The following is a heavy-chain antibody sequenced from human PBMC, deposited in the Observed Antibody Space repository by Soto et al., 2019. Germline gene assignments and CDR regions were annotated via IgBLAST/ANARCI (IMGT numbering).Heavy chain of an antibody. CDR3: AKEAQDTAMGPFDY. CDR2: ISYDGSNK. V-gene: IGHV3-30-3*01. J-gene: IGHJ4*02. Sequence: QVQLVESGGGVVQPGRSLRLSCAASGFTFSSYAMHWVRQAPGKGLEWVAVISYDGSNKYYADSVKGRFTISRDNSKNTLYLQMNSLRAEDTAVYYCAKEAQDTAMGPFDYWGQGTLVTVSS. D-gene: IGHD5-18*01. CDR1: GFTFSSYA.